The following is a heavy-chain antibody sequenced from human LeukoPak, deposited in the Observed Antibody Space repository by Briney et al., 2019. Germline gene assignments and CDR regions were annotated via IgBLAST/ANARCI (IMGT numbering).Heavy chain of an antibody. CDR1: GYTFTSYA. CDR2: INTNTGNP. J-gene: IGHJ4*02. CDR3: ARVKVQRNYGLEYFDY. Sequence: GASVKVSCKASGYTFTSYAMNWVRQAPGQGLEWMGWINTNTGNPTYAQGFTGRFVFSLDTSVSTAYLQISSLKAEDTAVYYCARVKVQRNYGLEYFDYWGQGTLVTVSS. D-gene: IGHD4-11*01. V-gene: IGHV7-4-1*02.